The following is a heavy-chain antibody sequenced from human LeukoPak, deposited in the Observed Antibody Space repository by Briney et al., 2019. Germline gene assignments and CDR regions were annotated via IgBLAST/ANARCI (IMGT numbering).Heavy chain of an antibody. Sequence: GGSLRLSCAASGFTFSSYWMHWVRQAPGKGLVWVSRINSDGGSTSYADSVTGRFTISRDNAKNTLYLQMNSLRAEDTAVYYCARAWYSSSWYIDYWGQGTLVTVSS. CDR2: INSDGGST. J-gene: IGHJ4*02. D-gene: IGHD6-13*01. V-gene: IGHV3-74*01. CDR1: GFTFSSYW. CDR3: ARAWYSSSWYIDY.